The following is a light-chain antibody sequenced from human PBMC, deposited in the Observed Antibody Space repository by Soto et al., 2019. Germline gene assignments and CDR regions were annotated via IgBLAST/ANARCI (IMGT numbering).Light chain of an antibody. Sequence: EIVVTQSPATLSVSPGERATLSCRASQSISANLAWYHQKPGQAPSLLIYGASTRATGIPARFSGSGSGTEFTLTISSLQSEDFAVYFCHQYNNWPRTFGQGTRLEIK. CDR1: QSISAN. CDR3: HQYNNWPRT. V-gene: IGKV3-15*01. CDR2: GAS. J-gene: IGKJ5*01.